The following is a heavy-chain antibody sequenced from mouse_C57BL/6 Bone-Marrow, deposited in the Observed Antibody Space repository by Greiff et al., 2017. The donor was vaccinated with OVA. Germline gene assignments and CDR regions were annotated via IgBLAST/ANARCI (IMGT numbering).Heavy chain of an antibody. CDR3: ARRVGYYGSSPWYFDV. Sequence: AASGIDFSRYWMSWVRRAPGKGLEWIGEINPDSSTINYAPSLKDKFIISRDNAKNTLYLQMSKVRSEDTALYYCARRVGYYGSSPWYFDVWGTGTTVTVSS. D-gene: IGHD1-1*01. CDR1: GIDFSRYW. V-gene: IGHV4-1*01. J-gene: IGHJ1*03. CDR2: INPDSSTI.